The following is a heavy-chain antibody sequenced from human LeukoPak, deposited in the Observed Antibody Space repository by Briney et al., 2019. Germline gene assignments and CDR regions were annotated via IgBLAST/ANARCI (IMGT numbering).Heavy chain of an antibody. V-gene: IGHV4-59*01. CDR1: GGSISSYY. CDR3: ARGLQQWLVPYYYYGMDV. J-gene: IGHJ6*02. D-gene: IGHD6-19*01. Sequence: SETLSLTCTVSGGSISSYYWSWIRQPPGKGLEWIGYIYYSGITNYNPSLKSRVTISVDTSKNQFSLKLSSVTAADTAVYYCARGLQQWLVPYYYYGMDVRGQGTTVTVSS. CDR2: IYYSGIT.